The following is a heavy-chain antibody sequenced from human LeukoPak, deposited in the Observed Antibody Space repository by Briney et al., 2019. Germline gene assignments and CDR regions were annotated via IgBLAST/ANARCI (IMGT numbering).Heavy chain of an antibody. CDR2: MNPNSGNT. V-gene: IGHV1-8*01. Sequence: ASVKVSCKASGYTFTTYDINWVRQATGQGLEWMGWMNPNSGNTGYAQKFQGRVTMTTDTSTTTAYMELRSLRSDDTAMYYCARESRRCSSTNCYFDYWGQGTLVTVSS. J-gene: IGHJ4*02. CDR3: ARESRRCSSTNCYFDY. CDR1: GYTFTTYD. D-gene: IGHD2-2*01.